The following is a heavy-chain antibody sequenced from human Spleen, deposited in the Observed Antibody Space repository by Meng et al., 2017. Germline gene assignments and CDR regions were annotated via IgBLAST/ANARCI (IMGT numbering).Heavy chain of an antibody. CDR2: INSDGSST. J-gene: IGHJ4*02. Sequence: GESLKISCAASGFTFSSYWMHWVRQAPGKGLVWVSRINSDGSSTSYADSVKGRFTISRDNAKNSLYLQMNSLRAEDTAVYYCARSSSYDFDYWGQGTLVTVSS. D-gene: IGHD6-6*01. CDR1: GFTFSSYW. V-gene: IGHV3-74*01. CDR3: ARSSSYDFDY.